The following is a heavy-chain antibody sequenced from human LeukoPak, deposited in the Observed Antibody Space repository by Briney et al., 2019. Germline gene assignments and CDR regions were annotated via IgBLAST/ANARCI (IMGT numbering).Heavy chain of an antibody. CDR1: GITFNRYW. Sequence: GGSLRLSCVASGITFNRYWMHWVRQAPGKGLVWVASINFDGSVKTYADSVKGQFTISRDNAKNTLYVQMNSLTAEDTAVYYCATEGPHNSDYWGLGPLVTVSS. V-gene: IGHV3-74*01. J-gene: IGHJ4*02. CDR3: ATEGPHNSDY. CDR2: INFDGSVK.